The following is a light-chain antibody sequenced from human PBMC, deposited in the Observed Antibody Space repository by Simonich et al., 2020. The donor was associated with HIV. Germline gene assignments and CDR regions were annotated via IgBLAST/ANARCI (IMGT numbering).Light chain of an antibody. CDR1: SSDVGGYNY. V-gene: IGLV2-8*01. Sequence: QSALTQPPSASGSPGQSVTISCTGTSSDVGGYNYVSWYQQPPGKAPKLMIYEVSKRPSGVPDRFSGAKSGNTASLTVSGLQAEDEADYYCSSYADGNTLLFGGGTKLTVL. J-gene: IGLJ2*01. CDR3: SSYADGNTLL. CDR2: EVS.